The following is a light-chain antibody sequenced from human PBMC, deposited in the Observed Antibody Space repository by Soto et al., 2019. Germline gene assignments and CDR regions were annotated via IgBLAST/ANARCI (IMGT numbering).Light chain of an antibody. V-gene: IGKV4-1*01. CDR3: QQYYSTPPT. Sequence: DIVMTQSPDSLAVSLGERATINCKSSQSVLYSSNNKNYLAWYQQKPGQPPKLLIYWASTRESGVPDRFSGSGYGTDFTLPISSLQAEDVAVYYCQQYYSTPPTFGQGTKVEIK. J-gene: IGKJ1*01. CDR1: QSVLYSSNNKNY. CDR2: WAS.